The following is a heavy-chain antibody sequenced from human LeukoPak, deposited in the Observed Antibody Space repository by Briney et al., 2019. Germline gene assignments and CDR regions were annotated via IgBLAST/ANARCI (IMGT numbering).Heavy chain of an antibody. J-gene: IGHJ4*02. CDR2: IYYSGST. D-gene: IGHD3-10*01. CDR1: GGSISSSSYY. CDR3: ARLGSLVRGVTFDY. Sequence: SETLSLTCTVSGGSISSSSYYWGWIRQPPGKGLEWVGSIYYSGSTYYNPSLKSRVTISVDTSKNHFSLKLSSVTAADTAVYYCARLGSLVRGVTFDYWGQGTLVTVSS. V-gene: IGHV4-39*07.